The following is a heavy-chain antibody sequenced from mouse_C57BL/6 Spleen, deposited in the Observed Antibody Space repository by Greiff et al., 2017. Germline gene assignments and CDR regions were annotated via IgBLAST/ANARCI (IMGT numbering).Heavy chain of an antibody. CDR3: ARSWAYYDYLYGYFDV. CDR1: GYTFTSYW. J-gene: IGHJ1*03. V-gene: IGHV1-59*01. Sequence: VQLQQPGAELVRPGTSVKLSCKASGYTFTSYWLHWVKQRPGQGLEWIGVIDPSDSYTNYNQKFKGKATLTVDTSSSTAYMQLSSLTSEDSAVYDCARSWAYYDYLYGYFDVWGTGTTVTVSS. D-gene: IGHD2-4*01. CDR2: IDPSDSYT.